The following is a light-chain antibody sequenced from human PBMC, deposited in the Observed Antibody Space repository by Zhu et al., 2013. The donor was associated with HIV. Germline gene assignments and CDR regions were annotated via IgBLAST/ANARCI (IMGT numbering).Light chain of an antibody. CDR2: EVS. CDR3: ISYTTTTTLYV. Sequence: QSALTQPASVSGSPGQSITISCTGTTTDVGGYNYVSWYQHHPGKAPKLMIYEVSNRPSGVSDRFSGSKSGNTASLTIPGLQAEDEADYYCISYTTTTTLYVFGSGTKVTVL. V-gene: IGLV2-14*01. CDR1: TTDVGGYNY. J-gene: IGLJ1*01.